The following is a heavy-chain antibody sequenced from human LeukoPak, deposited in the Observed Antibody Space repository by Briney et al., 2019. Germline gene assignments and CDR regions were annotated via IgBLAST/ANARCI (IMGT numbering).Heavy chain of an antibody. J-gene: IGHJ4*02. CDR2: INPSGGST. Sequence: ASVKVSCKASGYTFTSYYMHWVRQAPGQGLEWMGIINPSGGSTSYAQKFQGRVTMTMDTSTSTVYMELSSLRSEDTAVYYCARDLGEYSYGPYFDYWGQGTLVTVSS. CDR1: GYTFTSYY. D-gene: IGHD5-18*01. CDR3: ARDLGEYSYGPYFDY. V-gene: IGHV1-46*03.